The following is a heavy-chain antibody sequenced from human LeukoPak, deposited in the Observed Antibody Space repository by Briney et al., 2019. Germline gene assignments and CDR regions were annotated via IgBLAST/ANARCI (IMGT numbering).Heavy chain of an antibody. J-gene: IGHJ4*02. V-gene: IGHV1-2*02. CDR1: GGTFSSYA. CDR2: INPNSGGT. D-gene: IGHD3-3*01. Sequence: ASVKVSCKASGGTFSSYAISWVRQAPGQGLEWMGWINPNSGGTNYAQKFQGRVTMTRDTSISTAYMELSRLRSDDTAVYYCASTLRFSEWLGYWGQGTLVTVYS. CDR3: ASTLRFSEWLGY.